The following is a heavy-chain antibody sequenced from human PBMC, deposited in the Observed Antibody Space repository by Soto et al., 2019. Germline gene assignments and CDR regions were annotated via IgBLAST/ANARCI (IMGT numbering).Heavy chain of an antibody. J-gene: IGHJ4*02. CDR3: ARLHNYDDSGSSEGLDY. Sequence: GESLKISCEASGYMFSDYWIGWVSQMPGKGLEWMGIIYPGDSDTRYSPSFQGQVTISADKSVTTAYLQWRSLKASDTAIYYCARLHNYDDSGSSEGLDYWGQGTLVTVSS. CDR1: GYMFSDYW. CDR2: IYPGDSDT. V-gene: IGHV5-51*01. D-gene: IGHD3-22*01.